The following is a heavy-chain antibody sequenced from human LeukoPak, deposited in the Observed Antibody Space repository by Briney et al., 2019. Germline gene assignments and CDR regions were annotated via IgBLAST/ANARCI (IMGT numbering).Heavy chain of an antibody. D-gene: IGHD1-26*01. CDR2: VNSDGSST. V-gene: IGHV3-74*01. CDR1: GLTFSTYW. J-gene: IGHJ4*02. CDR3: VRLTGPSDV. Sequence: GGSLRLSCAASGLTFSTYWMHWVRQVPGKGLVWVSRVNSDGSSTSYADSVKGRFAISRDNSKNTLYMQMNSLRVEDTALYYCVRLTGPSDVWGQGTLVTVSS.